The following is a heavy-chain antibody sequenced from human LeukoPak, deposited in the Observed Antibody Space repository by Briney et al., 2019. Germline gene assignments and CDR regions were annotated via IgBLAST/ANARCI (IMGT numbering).Heavy chain of an antibody. CDR3: AREDSSDASDI. D-gene: IGHD3-22*01. J-gene: IGHJ3*02. Sequence: GGSLRLSCAASGFTFRSYDMHWVRQAPGKGLEWVAVVWYDESNKYYVDSVKGRFTISRDNSKNTLYLQMNSLRVEDTALYYCAREDSSDASDIWGQGTMVTVSS. V-gene: IGHV3-33*01. CDR1: GFTFRSYD. CDR2: VWYDESNK.